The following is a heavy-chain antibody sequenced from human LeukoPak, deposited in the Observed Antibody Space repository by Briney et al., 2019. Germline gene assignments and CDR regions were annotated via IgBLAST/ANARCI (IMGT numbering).Heavy chain of an antibody. J-gene: IGHJ4*02. V-gene: IGHV3-30*18. CDR2: ISYDGSNK. D-gene: IGHD3-10*01. Sequence: GGSLRLSCAASGFTFSSYGMHWVRQAPGKGLEWVAVISYDGSNKYYADSVKGRFTISRDNSKNTLYLQMNSLRAEDTAVYYCAKSDLGNLWSLDYWGQGTLVTVSS. CDR1: GFTFSSYG. CDR3: AKSDLGNLWSLDY.